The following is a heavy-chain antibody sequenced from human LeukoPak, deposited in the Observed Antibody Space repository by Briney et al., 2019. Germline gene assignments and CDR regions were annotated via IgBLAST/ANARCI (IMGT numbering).Heavy chain of an antibody. J-gene: IGHJ4*02. Sequence: GGSLRLSCAASGFTFSSYEMNWVRQAPGKGQEWVSYISSAGSTTYYADSVKGRFTISRDNAKNSLYLQMNSLRAEDTAVYYCARVLSGTYLDYWGQGTLVTVSS. V-gene: IGHV3-48*03. CDR3: ARVLSGTYLDY. CDR1: GFTFSSYE. CDR2: ISSAGSTT. D-gene: IGHD1-26*01.